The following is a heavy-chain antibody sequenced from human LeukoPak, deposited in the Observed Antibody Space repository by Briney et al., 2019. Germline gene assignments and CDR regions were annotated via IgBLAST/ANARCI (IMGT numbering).Heavy chain of an antibody. Sequence: GASVKVSCKASGYTFTSYYMHWVRQAPGQGLEWMGRINPNSGGTNYAQKFQGRVTMTRDTSISTAYMELSRLRSDDTAVYYCARTQLSSIAARGNWFDPWGQGTLVTVSS. D-gene: IGHD6-6*01. V-gene: IGHV1-2*06. CDR3: ARTQLSSIAARGNWFDP. J-gene: IGHJ5*02. CDR1: GYTFTSYY. CDR2: INPNSGGT.